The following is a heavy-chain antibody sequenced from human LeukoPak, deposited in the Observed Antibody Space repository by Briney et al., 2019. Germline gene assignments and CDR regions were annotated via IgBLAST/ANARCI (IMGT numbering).Heavy chain of an antibody. CDR2: INWNGGST. D-gene: IGHD5-12*01. Sequence: GGSLRLSCAASGFTFDDYGMSWARQAPGKGLEWVSGINWNGGSTGYADSVKGRFTISRDNAKDSLYLQMNSLRAEDTALYYCARTSGYDFRDNAFDIWGQGTMVTVSS. V-gene: IGHV3-20*04. J-gene: IGHJ3*02. CDR1: GFTFDDYG. CDR3: ARTSGYDFRDNAFDI.